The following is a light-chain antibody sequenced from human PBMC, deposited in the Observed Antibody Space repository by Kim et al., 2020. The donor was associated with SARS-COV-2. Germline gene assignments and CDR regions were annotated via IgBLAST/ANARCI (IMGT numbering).Light chain of an antibody. J-gene: IGLJ2*01. Sequence: QPVLTQPASVSGSPGQSITISCTGTSSDVGAYNFISWYQQHPGKAPRLMIYDVSDRPSGVSNRFSGSKSGNTASLTISGLQAEDEGDYYCSSYTSSGTQVFGGGTKVTVL. CDR1: SSDVGAYNF. CDR3: SSYTSSGTQV. CDR2: DVS. V-gene: IGLV2-14*03.